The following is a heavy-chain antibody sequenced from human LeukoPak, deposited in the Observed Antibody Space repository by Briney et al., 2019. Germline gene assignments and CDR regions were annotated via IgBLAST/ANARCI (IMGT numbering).Heavy chain of an antibody. CDR1: GYTFTGYY. D-gene: IGHD1-14*01. Sequence: ALVTVSCKASGYTFTGYYMHWVRQAPGQGLEWMGWIDPNSGGTNFAQKFQGWVTITSDTSISTVYMDVSSLRSEDTAGYYCARGGRSPTAVFDYWGQGTLGTVSS. CDR3: ARGGRSPTAVFDY. V-gene: IGHV1-2*04. J-gene: IGHJ4*02. CDR2: IDPNSGGT.